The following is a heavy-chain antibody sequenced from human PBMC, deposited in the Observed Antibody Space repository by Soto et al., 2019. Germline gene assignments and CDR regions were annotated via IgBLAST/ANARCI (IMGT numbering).Heavy chain of an antibody. CDR2: IYYSGST. J-gene: IGHJ6*02. CDR1: GGSVSSGSYF. D-gene: IGHD6-6*01. Sequence: QVQLQESGPGLVKPSETLSLTCTVSGGSVSSGSYFWSWIRQPPGKGLEWIGYIYYSGSTNYHPSRKSLVTITVEPSKHQFSLKLSSVTAADTAVYYCARDYSSPSNYYYYYGMDVWGQGTTVTVSS. CDR3: ARDYSSPSNYYYYYGMDV. V-gene: IGHV4-61*01.